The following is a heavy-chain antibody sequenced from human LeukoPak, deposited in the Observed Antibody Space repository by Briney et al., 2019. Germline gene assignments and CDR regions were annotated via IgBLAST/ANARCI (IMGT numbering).Heavy chain of an antibody. J-gene: IGHJ4*02. Sequence: GGTLRLSCAASGFTFSSHGMNWVRQAPGKGLEWVSAISGSGGSTYYADSVKGRFTISRDNAKNSLYLQMNSLRAEDTAVYYCAREGYSSGSPKPPDYGGQGTLVTVSS. CDR2: ISGSGGST. CDR3: AREGYSSGSPKPPDY. D-gene: IGHD6-19*01. V-gene: IGHV3-23*01. CDR1: GFTFSSHG.